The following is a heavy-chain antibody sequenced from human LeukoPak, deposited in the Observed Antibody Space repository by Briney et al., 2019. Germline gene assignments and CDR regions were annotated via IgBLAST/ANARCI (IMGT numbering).Heavy chain of an antibody. CDR1: GYSISSGYY. CDR2: INHSGET. D-gene: IGHD3-22*01. J-gene: IGHJ4*02. CDR3: ARYTANKSGYSLDY. Sequence: PSETLSLTCAVSGYSISSGYYWSWIRQPPGKGLEWIATINHSGETYYNPSLKSRVTISVGTSKNQFSLKLSSVTAAGTAIYYCARYTANKSGYSLDYWGQGTLVTVSS. V-gene: IGHV4-38-2*01.